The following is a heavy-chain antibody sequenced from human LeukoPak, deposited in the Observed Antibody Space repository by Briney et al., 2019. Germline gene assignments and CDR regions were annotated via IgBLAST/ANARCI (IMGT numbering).Heavy chain of an antibody. Sequence: GSLRLSCAASGFTFSSYSMNWVRQAPGKGLEWVSSISSSSTYIDYADSVKGRFTISRDSAKNSLYLQMNSLRAEDTALYYCATSAVPSNFYYYAMDVWGQGTTVTVSS. CDR2: ISSSSTYI. CDR3: ATSAVPSNFYYYAMDV. V-gene: IGHV3-21*01. CDR1: GFTFSSYS. J-gene: IGHJ6*02.